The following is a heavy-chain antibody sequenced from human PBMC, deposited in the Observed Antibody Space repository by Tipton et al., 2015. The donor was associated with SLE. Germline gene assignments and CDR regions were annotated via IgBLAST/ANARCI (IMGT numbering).Heavy chain of an antibody. Sequence: SLRLSCAASGFTFSSYAMSWVRQAPGKGLEWVSYISSSGSTIYYADSVKGRFTISRDNAKNSLYLQMNSLRAEDTAVYYCASDKAPSHIWGQGTMVTVSS. J-gene: IGHJ3*02. CDR2: ISSSGSTI. CDR1: GFTFSSYA. V-gene: IGHV3-48*04. CDR3: ASDKAPSHI.